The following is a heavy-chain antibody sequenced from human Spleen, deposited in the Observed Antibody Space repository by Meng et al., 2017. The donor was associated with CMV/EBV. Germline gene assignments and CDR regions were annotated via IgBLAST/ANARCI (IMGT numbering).Heavy chain of an antibody. V-gene: IGHV1-18*01. CDR1: GYTFNSYG. CDR3: ARATMVRGASYYFDS. J-gene: IGHJ4*01. Sequence: SGYTFNSYGRSWVRQAPGQGLEWMGWISVYTGNTNFAQKLQGRVTMTTDTSTSTAYMELRNLTSDDTAVYYCARATMVRGASYYFDSWGQGTLVTVSS. CDR2: ISVYTGNT. D-gene: IGHD3-10*01.